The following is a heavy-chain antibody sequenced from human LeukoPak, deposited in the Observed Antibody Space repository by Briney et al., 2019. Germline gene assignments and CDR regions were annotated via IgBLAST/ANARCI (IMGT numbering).Heavy chain of an antibody. J-gene: IGHJ3*02. Sequence: GGSLRLSCAASGFTFSSYWMSWVRQAPGKGLEWVANINQDGSEKYYVDSVKGRFTISRDNAKNSLYLQMNSLRAEDTAVYYCARAPLDYYDSSGNAFDIWGQGTMVTVSS. CDR2: INQDGSEK. CDR1: GFTFSSYW. V-gene: IGHV3-7*01. D-gene: IGHD3-22*01. CDR3: ARAPLDYYDSSGNAFDI.